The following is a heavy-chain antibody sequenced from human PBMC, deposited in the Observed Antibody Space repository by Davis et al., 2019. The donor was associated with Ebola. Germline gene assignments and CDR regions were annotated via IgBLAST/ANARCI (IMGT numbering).Heavy chain of an antibody. CDR1: GGSISSGDYY. Sequence: SETLSLTCTVSGGSISSGDYYWSWIRQPPGKGLEWIGSIYYSGSTYYNPSLKSRVTISVDTSKNQFSLKLSSVTAADTAVYYCASNRLGSSSWYLGWFDPWGQGTLVTVSS. CDR2: IYYSGST. CDR3: ASNRLGSSSWYLGWFDP. J-gene: IGHJ5*02. V-gene: IGHV4-39*07. D-gene: IGHD6-13*01.